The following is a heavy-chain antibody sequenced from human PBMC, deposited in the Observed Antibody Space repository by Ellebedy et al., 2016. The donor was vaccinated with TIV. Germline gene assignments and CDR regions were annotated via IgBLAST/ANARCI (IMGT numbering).Heavy chain of an antibody. D-gene: IGHD5-12*01. CDR2: IYPDDSDT. CDR3: VCSPGYSGYDYGWFDP. J-gene: IGHJ5*02. V-gene: IGHV5-51*01. Sequence: GESLKISCKGSGYSFATYWIGWVRQMPGKGLEWMGIIYPDDSDTRYSPSFEGQVTISADKSISTAYLQWSSLEASDTAMYYCVCSPGYSGYDYGWFDPWGQGTLVTVSS. CDR1: GYSFATYW.